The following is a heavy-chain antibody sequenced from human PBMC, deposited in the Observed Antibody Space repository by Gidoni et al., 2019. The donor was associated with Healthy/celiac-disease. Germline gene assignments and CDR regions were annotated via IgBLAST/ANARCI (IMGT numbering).Heavy chain of an antibody. Sequence: EVQLVETGGGWIQPGGSMSRSCAASGFTVSSNYLSWVRQAPGKGLEWVSVIYSGGSTYYADSVKGEFTISRDNSKNTLYLQMNSLGAEGTAVYYCARSLFRAHAFDIWGQGTMVTVSS. CDR1: GFTVSSNY. CDR3: ARSLFRAHAFDI. D-gene: IGHD3-3*01. V-gene: IGHV3-53*02. CDR2: IYSGGST. J-gene: IGHJ3*02.